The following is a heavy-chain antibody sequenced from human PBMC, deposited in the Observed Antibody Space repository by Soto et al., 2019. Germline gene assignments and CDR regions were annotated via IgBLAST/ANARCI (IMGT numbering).Heavy chain of an antibody. CDR1: RDTFTSYY. Sequence: ASVKVSCKAPRDTFTSYYINWVRQAPGQGLEWMGVINPHGGSTAYAQKFKGRVTLTRDTSASTVYMEVSSLTSEDTAMYYCARSSGGNFGIIIEGTNWFATWGQGTLVTVSS. D-gene: IGHD1-26*01. CDR2: INPHGGST. CDR3: ARSSGGNFGIIIEGTNWFAT. V-gene: IGHV1-46*01. J-gene: IGHJ5*02.